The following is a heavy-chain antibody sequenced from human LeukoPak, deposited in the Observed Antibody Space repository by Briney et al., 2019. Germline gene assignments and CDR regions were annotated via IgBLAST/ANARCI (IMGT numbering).Heavy chain of an antibody. CDR3: ARDMVD. V-gene: IGHV3-74*01. CDR1: GFNFSNYW. D-gene: IGHD2-15*01. J-gene: IGHJ4*02. Sequence: GGSLRLSCAASGFNFSNYWMHWVRQAPGKGLEWVSRINIAGSVTTYADSVKGRFTTSRDNAKKTLYLQMNSLRAEDTAVYYCARDMVDWGQGTLVTVSS. CDR2: INIAGSVT.